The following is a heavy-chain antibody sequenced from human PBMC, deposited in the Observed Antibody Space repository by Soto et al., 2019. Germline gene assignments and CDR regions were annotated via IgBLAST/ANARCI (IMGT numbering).Heavy chain of an antibody. Sequence: GGSLRLSCAASGFTFRSYAMSWVRQAPGKGLEWVSALSGSGGSTFYADSVKGRFTISRDNSKSTLYLQMNSLRADDTAVYYCATFPSGDPARYSYGMDVWGQGTTVTVSS. V-gene: IGHV3-23*01. CDR1: GFTFRSYA. CDR2: LSGSGGST. CDR3: ATFPSGDPARYSYGMDV. J-gene: IGHJ6*02. D-gene: IGHD6-6*01.